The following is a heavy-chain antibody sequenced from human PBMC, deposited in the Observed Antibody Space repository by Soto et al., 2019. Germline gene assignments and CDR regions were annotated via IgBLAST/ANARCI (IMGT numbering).Heavy chain of an antibody. V-gene: IGHV4-30-2*01. Sequence: PSETLSLTCAVSGGSISSGGYSWSWIRQPPGKGLEWIGYIYHSGSTYYNPSLKSRVTISVDRSKNQFSLKLSSVTAADTAVYYCARAVSSFDAFDIWGQGTMVTVSS. CDR1: GGSISSGGYS. CDR3: ARAVSSFDAFDI. CDR2: IYHSGST. D-gene: IGHD2-2*01. J-gene: IGHJ3*02.